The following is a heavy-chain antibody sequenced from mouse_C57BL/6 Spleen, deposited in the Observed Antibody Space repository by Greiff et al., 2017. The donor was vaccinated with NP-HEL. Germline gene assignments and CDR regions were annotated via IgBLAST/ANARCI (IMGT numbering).Heavy chain of an antibody. CDR1: GYTFTGYW. CDR2: ILPGSGST. CDR3: AREWITTVVATRYFDV. Sequence: VQLQQSGAELMKPGASVKLSCKATGYTFTGYWIEWVKQRPGHGLEWIGEILPGSGSTNYNEKFKGKATFTADTSSNTAYMQLSSLTTEDSAIYYCAREWITTVVATRYFDVWGTGTTVTVSS. J-gene: IGHJ1*03. D-gene: IGHD1-1*01. V-gene: IGHV1-9*01.